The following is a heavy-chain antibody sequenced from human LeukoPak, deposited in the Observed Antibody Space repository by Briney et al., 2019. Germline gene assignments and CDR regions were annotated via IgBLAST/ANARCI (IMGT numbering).Heavy chain of an antibody. CDR1: GFTFSSYA. CDR3: TTATTYDFWSGYHQYFQH. V-gene: IGHV3-15*01. Sequence: GGSLRLSCAASGFTFSSYAMHWVRQAPGKGLEWVGRIKSKTDGGTTDYAAPVKGRFTISRDDSKNTLYLQMNSLKTEDTAVYYCTTATTYDFWSGYHQYFQHWGQGTLVTVSS. J-gene: IGHJ1*01. D-gene: IGHD3-3*01. CDR2: IKSKTDGGTT.